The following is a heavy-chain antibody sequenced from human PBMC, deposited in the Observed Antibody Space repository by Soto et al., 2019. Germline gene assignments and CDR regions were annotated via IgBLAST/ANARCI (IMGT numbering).Heavy chain of an antibody. D-gene: IGHD1-26*01. CDR3: ATGATGDY. V-gene: IGHV1-18*01. CDR1: GYTFTSYG. Sequence: QVQLVQSGAEVKKPGASVKVSCKASGYTFTSYGISWVRQAPGQGLEWMGWISAFNGDTNYAQRLQDRVTMTTDTPTSPAYMELRSLRSDDTAVFYCATGATGDYWGQGTLVTVSS. CDR2: ISAFNGDT. J-gene: IGHJ4*02.